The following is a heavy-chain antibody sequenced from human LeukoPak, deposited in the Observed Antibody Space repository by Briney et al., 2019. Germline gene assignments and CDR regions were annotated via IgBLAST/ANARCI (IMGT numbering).Heavy chain of an antibody. V-gene: IGHV1-69*13. J-gene: IGHJ4*02. CDR1: GYTFTSYD. CDR3: ARQLYYYGSGSYYYFDY. Sequence: SVKVSCKASGYTFTSYDISWVRQAPGQGLEWMGGIIPIFGTANYAQKFQGRVTITADESTSTAYMELSSLRSEDTAVYYCARQLYYYGSGSYYYFDYWGQGTLVTVSS. CDR2: IIPIFGTA. D-gene: IGHD3-10*01.